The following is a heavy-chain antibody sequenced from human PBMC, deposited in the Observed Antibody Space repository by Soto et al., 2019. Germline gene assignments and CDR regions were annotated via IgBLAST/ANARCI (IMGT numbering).Heavy chain of an antibody. CDR3: ASGQQLAGIDY. V-gene: IGHV1-69*06. J-gene: IGHJ4*02. CDR1: GGTLSSYA. D-gene: IGHD6-13*01. CDR2: IIPIFGTA. Sequence: SVKVSCKASGGTLSSYAISWVRQPPGQGPEWMVGIIPIFGTANYAQKFQGRVTITADKSPSTAYMELSSLKFEERPLFSFASGQQLAGIDYWVQGALVPASP.